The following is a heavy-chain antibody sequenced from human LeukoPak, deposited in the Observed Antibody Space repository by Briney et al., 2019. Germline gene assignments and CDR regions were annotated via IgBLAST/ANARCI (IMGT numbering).Heavy chain of an antibody. Sequence: GGSLRLSCAGSGFTFSSYSMNWVRQAPGKGLEWVSCISSSSSYIYYADSVKGRFTISRDNAKNSLYLQMNSLRAEDTAVYYCARDQDDSSGYYYGIDYWGQGTLVTVSS. CDR3: ARDQDDSSGYYYGIDY. J-gene: IGHJ4*02. CDR2: ISSSSSYI. CDR1: GFTFSSYS. D-gene: IGHD3-22*01. V-gene: IGHV3-21*01.